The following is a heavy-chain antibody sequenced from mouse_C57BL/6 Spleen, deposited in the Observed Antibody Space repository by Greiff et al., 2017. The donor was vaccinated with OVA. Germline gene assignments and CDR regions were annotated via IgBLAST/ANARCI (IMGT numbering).Heavy chain of an antibody. CDR1: GYTFTDYE. Sequence: VQLQQSGAELVRPGASVTLSCKASGYTFTDYEMHWVKQTPVHGLEWIGAIDPETGGTASNQKFKGKAILTADKSASTAYMGRRSLTSEDSAVYYCTRKDYSNYDYFGYWGQGTTLTVSS. CDR3: TRKDYSNYDYFGY. CDR2: IDPETGGT. J-gene: IGHJ2*01. V-gene: IGHV1-15*01. D-gene: IGHD2-5*01.